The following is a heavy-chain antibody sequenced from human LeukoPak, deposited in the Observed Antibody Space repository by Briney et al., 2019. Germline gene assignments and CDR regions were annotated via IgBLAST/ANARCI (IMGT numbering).Heavy chain of an antibody. CDR3: ARSIGYTSGWYEY. D-gene: IGHD6-19*01. V-gene: IGHV5-51*01. CDR1: GYSFTSYW. J-gene: IGHJ4*02. Sequence: GESLKISCKGSGYSFTSYWIGWVRQMPGKGLEWMGMIYPGDSDTRYSPSLQGLVTISADKSTSTAYLQWSSLKASDTAMYYCARSIGYTSGWYEYWGQGTPVTVSS. CDR2: IYPGDSDT.